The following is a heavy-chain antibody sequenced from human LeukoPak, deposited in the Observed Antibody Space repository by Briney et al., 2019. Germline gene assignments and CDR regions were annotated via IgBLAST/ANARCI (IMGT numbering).Heavy chain of an antibody. CDR2: IKEDGSEK. CDR1: GFTFSTYW. V-gene: IGHV3-7*01. D-gene: IGHD3-22*01. CDR3: ARDSSGYQ. J-gene: IGHJ4*02. Sequence: GGSLRLSHAASGFTFSTYWMSWVRQAPGKGLEWVANIKEDGSEKYYGDSVKGRFTISRDNAKNSLYLQMNSLRAEDTAVYYCARDSSGYQWGQGTLVTVSS.